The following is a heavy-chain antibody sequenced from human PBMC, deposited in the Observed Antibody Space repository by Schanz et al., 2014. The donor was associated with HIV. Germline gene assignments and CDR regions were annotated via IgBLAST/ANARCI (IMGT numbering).Heavy chain of an antibody. Sequence: VQLVESGGGLVQPGRSLRLSCAASGFTFDDYAMHWVRQAPGKGLEWVSSISTSGTYIFYADSVKGRFTISRDNANNFVYLEMNGLRVEDTALYYCAKGIMGATEYYYGMDVWGQGTMVTVSS. CDR1: GFTFDDYA. V-gene: IGHV3-9*01. CDR3: AKGIMGATEYYYGMDV. D-gene: IGHD1-26*01. J-gene: IGHJ6*02. CDR2: ISTSGTYI.